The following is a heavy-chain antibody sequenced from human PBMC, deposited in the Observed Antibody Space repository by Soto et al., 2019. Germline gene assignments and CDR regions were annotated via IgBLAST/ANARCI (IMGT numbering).Heavy chain of an antibody. V-gene: IGHV3-66*01. J-gene: IGHJ4*02. CDR2: IYAGGDT. CDR1: GFTVSSGY. Sequence: EVQVVESGGGLAQPGGSLRLSCAASGFTVSSGYMSWVRQAPGKRLEWVSVIYAGGDTFYADSVKGRFTISRDNSENTLYLQMSSRRAADTSVYYCALHCTGGNCFGYWGKGTLVTVSS. D-gene: IGHD2-8*02. CDR3: ALHCTGGNCFGY.